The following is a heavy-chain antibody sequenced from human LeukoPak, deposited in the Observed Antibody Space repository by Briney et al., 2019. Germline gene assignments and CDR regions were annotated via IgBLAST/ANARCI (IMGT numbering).Heavy chain of an antibody. D-gene: IGHD3-16*02. Sequence: SGATLVKPTQTRTLTWTFSGFSLSTSGVGVGWIRQPPGKALEWLALIYWDDDKRYSPSLKSRLTTTKNTSKNQAVLTITNIDPADTATYYCATIGGVIVAEAFDIWGQGTMVTVSP. J-gene: IGHJ3*02. CDR3: ATIGGVIVAEAFDI. V-gene: IGHV2-5*02. CDR1: GFSLSTSGVG. CDR2: IYWDDDK.